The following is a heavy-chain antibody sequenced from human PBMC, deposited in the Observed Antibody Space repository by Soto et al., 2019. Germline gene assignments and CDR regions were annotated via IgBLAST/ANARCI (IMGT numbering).Heavy chain of an antibody. D-gene: IGHD6-13*01. CDR2: IYYSGST. CDR3: ARHQSHSSSYVDP. Sequence: QLQLQESGPGLVKPSETLSLTCTVSGGSISSSSYYWGWIRQPPGKGLEWIGSIYYSGSTYYNPSLTRRVTIPVDTSKNQFALKLSSVTAADTAVYYCARHQSHSSSYVDPWGQGTLVTVSS. J-gene: IGHJ5*02. V-gene: IGHV4-39*01. CDR1: GGSISSSSYY.